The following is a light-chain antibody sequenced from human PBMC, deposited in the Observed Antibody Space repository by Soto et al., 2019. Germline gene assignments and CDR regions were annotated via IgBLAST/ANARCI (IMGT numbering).Light chain of an antibody. Sequence: EVVMTQSPATLSVSPGEGATLSCRASQGIGDTLAWYQHKPGQTPRLLIYDTSARATGVPARFSGSRSGTDFTLTISRLEPEDFAVYYCQQYGSSPLWTFGQGTKVDIK. CDR3: QQYGSSPLWT. CDR1: QGIGDT. CDR2: DTS. V-gene: IGKV3-15*01. J-gene: IGKJ1*01.